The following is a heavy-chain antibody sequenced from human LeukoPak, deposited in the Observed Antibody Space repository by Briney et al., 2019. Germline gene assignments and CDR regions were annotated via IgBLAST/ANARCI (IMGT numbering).Heavy chain of an antibody. CDR3: AREYCSGGSCYSDAFDI. CDR2: ISSSSSYI. D-gene: IGHD2-15*01. J-gene: IGHJ3*02. V-gene: IGHV3-21*01. Sequence: GGSLRLSCAASGFTFSSYSMNWVRQAPGKGLEWVSSISSSSSYIYYADSVKGRFTISRDNAKNSLYLQMNSLRAEDTAVYHCAREYCSGGSCYSDAFDIWGQGTMVTVSS. CDR1: GFTFSSYS.